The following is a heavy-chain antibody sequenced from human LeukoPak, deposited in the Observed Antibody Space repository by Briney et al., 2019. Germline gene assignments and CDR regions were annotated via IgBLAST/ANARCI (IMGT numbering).Heavy chain of an antibody. D-gene: IGHD1-26*01. V-gene: IGHV3-74*01. CDR2: INSDGSST. CDR1: GFTFSSYW. CDR3: AKDFRYSGSYLGGDAFDI. J-gene: IGHJ3*02. Sequence: PGGSLRLSCAASGFTFSSYWMHWVRQAPGKGLVWVSRINSDGSSTSYADSVKGRFTISRDNSKNTLYLQMNSLRAEDTAVYYCAKDFRYSGSYLGGDAFDIWGQGTMVTVSS.